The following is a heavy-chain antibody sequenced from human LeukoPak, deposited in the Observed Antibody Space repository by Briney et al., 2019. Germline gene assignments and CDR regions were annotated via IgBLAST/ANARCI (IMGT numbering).Heavy chain of an antibody. CDR3: ARARIAAAGRRDY. Sequence: SETLSLTCAVYGGSFSGYYWSWIRQPPGKGLEWIGEINHSGSTNYNPSLKSRVTISVDTSKNQFSLKLSSVTAADTAVYYCARARIAAAGRRDYWGQGTLVTVSS. J-gene: IGHJ4*02. V-gene: IGHV4-34*01. CDR2: INHSGST. CDR1: GGSFSGYY. D-gene: IGHD6-13*01.